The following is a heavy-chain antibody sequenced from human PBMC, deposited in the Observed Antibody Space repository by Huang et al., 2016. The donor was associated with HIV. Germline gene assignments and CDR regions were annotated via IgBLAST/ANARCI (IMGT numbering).Heavy chain of an antibody. Sequence: QVQLVQSGSEVRKPGASVKISCKASGYSFTSKAINWVRQAPGQGLKWMGWYDTNDGKATYVQGFTGRFVFSLNTSVSTAYLQISGRKAEDTALYYCARDMDNPQWRSYSYGHYFDYWGQGTLVSVSS. V-gene: IGHV7-4-1*02. CDR3: ARDMDNPQWRSYSYGHYFDY. CDR1: GYSFTSKA. CDR2: YDTNDGKA. D-gene: IGHD3-16*01. J-gene: IGHJ4*02.